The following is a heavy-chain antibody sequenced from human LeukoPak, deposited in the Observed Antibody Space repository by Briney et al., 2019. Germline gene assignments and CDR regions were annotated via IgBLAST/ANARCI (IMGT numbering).Heavy chain of an antibody. D-gene: IGHD4-23*01. J-gene: IGHJ4*02. V-gene: IGHV3-30*03. CDR1: GFTFDNAW. CDR3: ARGAHKRDDYGGFFDY. CDR2: ISSDGSKK. Sequence: GGSLRLSCTTSGFTFDNAWMSWVRQPPGKGLEWVAVISSDGSKKDYADSVKGRFTISRDNSKNTLYLQMNSLRVGDTAVYYCARGAHKRDDYGGFFDYWGQGILVTVSS.